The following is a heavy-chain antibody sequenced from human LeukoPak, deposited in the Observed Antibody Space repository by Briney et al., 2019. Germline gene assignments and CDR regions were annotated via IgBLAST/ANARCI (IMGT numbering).Heavy chain of an antibody. CDR2: ISAYNGNT. J-gene: IGHJ4*02. CDR1: GYTFTSYG. D-gene: IGHD3-10*01. CDR3: ARDFSYRQNYYCSGSLY. V-gene: IGHV1-18*04. Sequence: ASVKVSCKASGYTFTSYGISWERQAPGQGLEWMGWISAYNGNTNYAQKLQGRVTMTTDTSTSTAYMELRTLRSDDTAVYYCARDFSYRQNYYCSGSLYWGQGTLVTVSS.